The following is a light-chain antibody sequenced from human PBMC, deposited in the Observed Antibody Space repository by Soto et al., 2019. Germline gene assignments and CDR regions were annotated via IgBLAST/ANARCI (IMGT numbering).Light chain of an antibody. CDR1: SSDVGAYNY. Sequence: QSVLTQPPSASGSPGQSVTISCTGSSSDVGAYNYVSWYQQHPGKAPKLMIYEVSKRPSGVPDRFSGSKSGSTASLTVSGLQGEDEADYYCSSFAGTNNVVFGGGTQLTVL. CDR3: SSFAGTNNVV. V-gene: IGLV2-8*01. J-gene: IGLJ2*01. CDR2: EVS.